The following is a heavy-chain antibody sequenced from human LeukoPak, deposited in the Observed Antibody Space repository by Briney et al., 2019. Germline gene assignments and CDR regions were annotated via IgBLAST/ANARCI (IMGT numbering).Heavy chain of an antibody. CDR2: FDPEDGET. J-gene: IGHJ5*02. D-gene: IGHD3-10*01. CDR3: ATAFRYYYGSGTSKFDP. Sequence: GASVKVSCKVSGYTLTELSMHWVRQAPGKGLEWMGGFDPEDGETIYAQKFQGRVTMTEDTSTDTAYMELSSLRSEDTAVYCCATAFRYYYGSGTSKFDPWGQGTLVTVSS. CDR1: GYTLTELS. V-gene: IGHV1-24*01.